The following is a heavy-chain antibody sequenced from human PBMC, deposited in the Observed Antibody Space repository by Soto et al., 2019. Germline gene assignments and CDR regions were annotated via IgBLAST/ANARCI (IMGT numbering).Heavy chain of an antibody. CDR2: ISSNGGST. CDR1: GFTFSSYA. J-gene: IGHJ4*02. Sequence: GGSLRLSCAASGFTFSSYAMHWVRQAPGKGLEYVSAISSNGGSTYYANSVKGRFTISRDNSKNTLYLQMGSLRAEDMAVYYCARGTITMVRGVIDYWGQGTLVTVSS. D-gene: IGHD3-10*01. CDR3: ARGTITMVRGVIDY. V-gene: IGHV3-64*01.